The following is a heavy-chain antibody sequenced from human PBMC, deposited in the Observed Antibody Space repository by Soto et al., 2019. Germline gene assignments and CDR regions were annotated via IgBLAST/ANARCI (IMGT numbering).Heavy chain of an antibody. D-gene: IGHD6-6*01. CDR2: IYYTGST. Sequence: QVQLQESGPGLVKPSQTLSLSCTVSGGSISSGDYYWSWISQPPGKGLEWIGDIYYTGSTYYNPSLKSRVTISVDTSKNHFSLKLNSVTAADTAVYYCARRPYYYHDAMDVWGQGTTVTVSS. J-gene: IGHJ6*02. CDR1: GGSISSGDYY. CDR3: ARRPYYYHDAMDV. V-gene: IGHV4-30-4*01.